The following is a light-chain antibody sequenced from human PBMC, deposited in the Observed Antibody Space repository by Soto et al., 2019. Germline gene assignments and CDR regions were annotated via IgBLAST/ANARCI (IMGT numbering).Light chain of an antibody. J-gene: IGKJ5*01. CDR2: GAS. CDR1: PGVSSSY. V-gene: IGKV3-20*01. Sequence: EIVFTQSPRTLSLSPGERATLSCRASPGVSSSYLAWYPQKPGQPPRLLIYGASSRATGIPDRFSGSGSGTDFTLTISRLEPEDFAVFYCQHYDSLPITFGQGTRLEIK. CDR3: QHYDSLPIT.